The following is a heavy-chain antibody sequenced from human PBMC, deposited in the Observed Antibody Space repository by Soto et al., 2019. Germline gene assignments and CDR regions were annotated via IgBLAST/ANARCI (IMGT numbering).Heavy chain of an antibody. CDR3: ARERYSSGWFDY. J-gene: IGHJ4*02. D-gene: IGHD6-19*01. CDR2: INAGNGNT. CDR1: GYTFTSYA. Sequence: ASVKVSCKASGYTFTSYAMHWVRQAPGQRLEWMGWINAGNGNTKYSQKFQGRVTITRDTSASTAYMELSSLRSEDTAVYYCARERYSSGWFDYWGQGTLVTVSS. V-gene: IGHV1-3*01.